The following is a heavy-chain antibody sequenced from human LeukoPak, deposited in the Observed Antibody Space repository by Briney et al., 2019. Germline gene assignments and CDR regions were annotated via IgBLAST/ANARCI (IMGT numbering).Heavy chain of an antibody. J-gene: IGHJ4*02. Sequence: ASVKVSCKASGYSFTNYAMNWVRQAPGQGLEWMGWIHPSTGNPTYAQGFTGRFVFSLDTSVSTTYLQISSLKAEDTAVYFCARAFQSLGGLSLPNYWGQGTLLTVSS. D-gene: IGHD3-16*02. CDR3: ARAFQSLGGLSLPNY. V-gene: IGHV7-4-1*02. CDR1: GYSFTNYA. CDR2: IHPSTGNP.